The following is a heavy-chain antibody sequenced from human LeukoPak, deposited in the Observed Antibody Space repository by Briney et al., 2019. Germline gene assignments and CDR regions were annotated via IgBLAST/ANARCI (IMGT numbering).Heavy chain of an antibody. CDR2: IYYSGST. CDR1: GFTFSGYW. J-gene: IGHJ5*02. D-gene: IGHD6-13*01. V-gene: IGHV4-38-2*01. Sequence: PGGSLRLSCAASGFTFSGYWMSWVRQPPGKGLEWIGSIYYSGSTYYNPSLKSRVTISVDTSKNQFSLKLSSVTAADTAVYYCARAYSSSWYWNWFDPWGQGTLVTVSS. CDR3: ARAYSSSWYWNWFDP.